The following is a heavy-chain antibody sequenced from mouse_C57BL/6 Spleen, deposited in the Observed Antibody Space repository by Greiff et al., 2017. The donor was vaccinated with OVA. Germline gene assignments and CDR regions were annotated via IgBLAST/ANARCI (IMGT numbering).Heavy chain of an antibody. CDR2: IYPGSGSP. CDR1: GYTFTSYW. V-gene: IGHV1-55*01. J-gene: IGHJ2*01. CDR3: ARSIYYGNYVDY. D-gene: IGHD2-1*01. Sequence: QVHVKQPGAELVKPGASVKMSCKASGYTFTSYWITWVKQRPGQGLEWIGDIYPGSGSPNYNEKFKRKATLTVDTSSRTAYMQLRSLTSEYSAVYYYARSIYYGNYVDYWGQGTTLTVSS.